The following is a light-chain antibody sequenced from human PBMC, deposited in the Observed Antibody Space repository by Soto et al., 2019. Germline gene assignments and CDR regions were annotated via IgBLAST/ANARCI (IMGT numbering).Light chain of an antibody. J-gene: IGKJ5*01. Sequence: DIKMTQSPSSLSASIGDRVTITCRASQGISNYLAWYQQKPGKVPKLLIYAASTLQSGVPSRFSGSGSGTDFTLTISSLEPEDSAVYYCQQRNVWPPVTFGQGTRLAIK. CDR3: QQRNVWPPVT. CDR1: QGISNY. CDR2: AAS. V-gene: IGKV1-27*01.